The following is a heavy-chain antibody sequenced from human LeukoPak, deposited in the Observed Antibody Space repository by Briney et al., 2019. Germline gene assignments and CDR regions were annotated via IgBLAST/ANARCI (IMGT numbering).Heavy chain of an antibody. CDR3: ARSPDSSSWDLYYYYMDV. V-gene: IGHV4-30-2*02. D-gene: IGHD6-13*01. CDR1: GGSISSGGYY. Sequence: SETLSLTCTVSGGSISSGGYYWSWIRQPPGKGLEWIGYIYHSGSTYYNPSLKSRVTISVDRSKNQFSLKLSSVTAADTAVYYCARSPDSSSWDLYYYYMDVWGKGTTVTVSS. J-gene: IGHJ6*03. CDR2: IYHSGST.